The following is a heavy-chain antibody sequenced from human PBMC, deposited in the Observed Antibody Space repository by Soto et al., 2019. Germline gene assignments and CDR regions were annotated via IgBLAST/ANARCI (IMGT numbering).Heavy chain of an antibody. CDR1: GGSISSGGYY. J-gene: IGHJ5*02. D-gene: IGHD2-15*01. Sequence: QVQLQESGPGLVKPSQTLSLTCTVSGGSISSGGYYWSWIRQHPGKGLEWIGYIYYSGSTYYNPSLKIRVTISVDTSKNQFSLKLSSVTAADTAVYYCARALDCSGGSCYSVGGLRFDPWGQGTRVNVSS. CDR2: IYYSGST. CDR3: ARALDCSGGSCYSVGGLRFDP. V-gene: IGHV4-31*03.